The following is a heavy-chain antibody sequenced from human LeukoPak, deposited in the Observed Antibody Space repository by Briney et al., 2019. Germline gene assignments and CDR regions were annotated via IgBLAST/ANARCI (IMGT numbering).Heavy chain of an antibody. CDR1: GFTFSSYA. CDR3: ARDSVSYYDFYY. CDR2: ISGSGGST. Sequence: PGGSLRLSCAASGFTFSSYAMSWVRQAPGKGLEWVSAISGSGGSTYYADSVKGRFTISRDNSKNTLYLQMNSLRAEDTAVYYCARDSVSYYDFYYWGQGTLGTVSS. V-gene: IGHV3-23*01. J-gene: IGHJ4*02. D-gene: IGHD1-26*01.